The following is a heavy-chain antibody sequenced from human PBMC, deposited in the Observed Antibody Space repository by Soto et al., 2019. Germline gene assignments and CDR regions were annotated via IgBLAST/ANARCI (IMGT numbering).Heavy chain of an antibody. D-gene: IGHD3-10*01. CDR1: GASMRSYD. J-gene: IGHJ4*02. CDR2: IYYSGTT. CDR3: ARHNYGSGSTYFDY. Sequence: PSETLAPACTVSGASMRSYDATAIWQPPGKGLEWIGYIYYSGTTNYNPSLKSRVTISVDTSKNQFSLKLNSMTAADTAVYYCARHNYGSGSTYFDYWGQGTLVTVSS. V-gene: IGHV4-59*08.